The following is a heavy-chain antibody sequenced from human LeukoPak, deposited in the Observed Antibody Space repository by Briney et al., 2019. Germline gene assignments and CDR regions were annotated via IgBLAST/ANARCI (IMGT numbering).Heavy chain of an antibody. CDR3: ARHDYFYDSGTYHAAFDI. CDR2: IHSNGRT. CDR1: GDSISRYY. J-gene: IGHJ3*02. V-gene: IGHV4-59*08. D-gene: IGHD3-22*01. Sequence: PSETLSLTCTVSGDSISRYYWSWIRQHPGKGLESIGYIHSNGRTNYNPSLKSRVTMSLDTSKNQFSLNLSSVTAADTAVYYCARHDYFYDSGTYHAAFDIWGQGTMVTVSS.